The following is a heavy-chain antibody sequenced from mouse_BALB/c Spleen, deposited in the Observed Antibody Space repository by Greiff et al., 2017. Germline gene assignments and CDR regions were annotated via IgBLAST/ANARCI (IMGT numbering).Heavy chain of an antibody. V-gene: IGHV1-55*01. J-gene: IGHJ4*01. Sequence: QVQLKQSGAELVKPGTSVKLSCKASGYNFTSYWINWVKLRPGQGLEWIGDIYPGSGSTNYNEKFKSKATLTVDTSSSTAYMQLSSLASEDAALYYCARVKEDAMDYWGQGTSVTVSS. CDR3: ARVKEDAMDY. CDR1: GYNFTSYW. CDR2: IYPGSGST.